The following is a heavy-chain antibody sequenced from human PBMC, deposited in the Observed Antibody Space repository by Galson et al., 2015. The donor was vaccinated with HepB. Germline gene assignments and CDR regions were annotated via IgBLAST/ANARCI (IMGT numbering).Heavy chain of an antibody. Sequence: PLRLSCAASGFTFSSYGMHWVRQAPGKGLEWVAVISYDGSNKYYADSVKGRFTISRDNSKNTLYLQMNSPRAEDTAVYYCAKDGFGELLANWFDPWGQGTLVTVSS. V-gene: IGHV3-30*18. CDR1: GFTFSSYG. CDR3: AKDGFGELLANWFDP. D-gene: IGHD3-10*01. J-gene: IGHJ5*02. CDR2: ISYDGSNK.